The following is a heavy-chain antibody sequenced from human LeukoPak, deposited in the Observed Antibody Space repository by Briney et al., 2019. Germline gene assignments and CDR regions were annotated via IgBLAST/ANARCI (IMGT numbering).Heavy chain of an antibody. CDR2: IYYSGST. CDR1: GGSISSSSCY. V-gene: IGHV4-39*01. D-gene: IGHD5-18*01. Sequence: SETLSLTCTVSGGSISSSSCYWGWIRQPPGKGLEWIGSIYYSGSTYYNPSLKSRVTISVDTSKNQFSLKLSSVTAADTAVYYCAVGYSYGTPYDYWGQGTLVTVSS. J-gene: IGHJ4*02. CDR3: AVGYSYGTPYDY.